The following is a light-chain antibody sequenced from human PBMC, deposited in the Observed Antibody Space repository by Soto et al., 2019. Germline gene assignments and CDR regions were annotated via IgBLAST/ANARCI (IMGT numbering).Light chain of an antibody. CDR1: GSNIGTNT. CDR3: TAWDGSLDGRV. CDR2: RTD. J-gene: IGLJ3*02. V-gene: IGLV1-44*01. Sequence: QPVLTQPPSASGTPGQRVTISGSGSGSNIGTNTVNWYQQLPGTAPKLLIYRTDQRPAGIPDRFSGSKSGTSASLDISGLQSDDEADYYCTAWDGSLDGRVFGGGTQLAGL.